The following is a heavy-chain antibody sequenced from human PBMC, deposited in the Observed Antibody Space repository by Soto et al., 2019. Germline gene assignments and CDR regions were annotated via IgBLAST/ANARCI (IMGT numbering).Heavy chain of an antibody. J-gene: IGHJ6*02. CDR1: GFTFSSYS. CDR3: TTSLSPMDA. CDR2: ISSSSTI. D-gene: IGHD2-2*01. V-gene: IGHV3-48*04. Sequence: GGSLRLTCGASGFTFSSYSMNWVRQAPGKGLEWVSYISSSSTIYYADSVKGRFTISRDNAKNTLYLQMNSLRAEDTAVYYCTTSLSPMDAWGQGTTVTVSS.